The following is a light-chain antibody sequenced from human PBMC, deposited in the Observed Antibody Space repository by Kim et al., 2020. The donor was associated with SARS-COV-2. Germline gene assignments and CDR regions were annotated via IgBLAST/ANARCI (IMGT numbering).Light chain of an antibody. J-gene: IGKJ4*01. CDR3: QQYYSVPLT. CDR2: TTS. V-gene: IGKV1-NL1*01. CDR1: QGISNS. Sequence: DIQMTQSPSSLSASVGDRVTITCRASQGISNSLVRYQQKSGKAPNLLVYTTSTLHSGVPSRFSGSGSGTDYTLTISSLQPEDFATYYCQQYYSVPLTFGGGTKVDIK.